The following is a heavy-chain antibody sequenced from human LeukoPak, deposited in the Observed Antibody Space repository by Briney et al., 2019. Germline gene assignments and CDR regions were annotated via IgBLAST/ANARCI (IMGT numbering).Heavy chain of an antibody. J-gene: IGHJ4*02. CDR3: ARDMTGVAAHY. CDR1: GFTFSSYS. CDR2: ISSSSSYI. D-gene: IGHD2-15*01. V-gene: IGHV3-21*01. Sequence: GGSLRLSCAASGFTFSSYSMNWVRQAPGKGLEWISSISSSSSYIYYADSVKGRFTISRDNAKNSLYLQMNSLRAEDTAVYYCARDMTGVAAHYWGQGTLVTVSS.